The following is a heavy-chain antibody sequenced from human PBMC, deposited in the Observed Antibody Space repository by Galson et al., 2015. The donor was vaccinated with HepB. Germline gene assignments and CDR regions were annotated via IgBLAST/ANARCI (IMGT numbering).Heavy chain of an antibody. D-gene: IGHD4-11*01. CDR1: GFTFSSYG. J-gene: IGHJ3*02. Sequence: SLKLSCAASGFTFSSYGMRWVRQAPGKGLEWMAVISDDGSNTYYADSVKGRFTISRDTSKNTLYLEMNSLRAEDTAVYYCAKDLATVSADAFDIWGQGTMVTVSS. CDR2: ISDDGSNT. V-gene: IGHV3-30*18. CDR3: AKDLATVSADAFDI.